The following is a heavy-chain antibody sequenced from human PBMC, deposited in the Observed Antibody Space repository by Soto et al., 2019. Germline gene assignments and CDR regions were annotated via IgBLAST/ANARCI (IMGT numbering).Heavy chain of an antibody. D-gene: IGHD3-10*01. Sequence: QVQLQQWGAGLLKPSETLSLTCAVYGGSFSGYYWSWIRQPPGKGLEWIGEINHSGSTNYNPSLKSRVTISVDTSKNQFSLKLSSGTAADTAVYYCARDQYYYGSGKGFDPWGQGTLVTVSS. CDR1: GGSFSGYY. CDR3: ARDQYYYGSGKGFDP. CDR2: INHSGST. V-gene: IGHV4-34*01. J-gene: IGHJ5*02.